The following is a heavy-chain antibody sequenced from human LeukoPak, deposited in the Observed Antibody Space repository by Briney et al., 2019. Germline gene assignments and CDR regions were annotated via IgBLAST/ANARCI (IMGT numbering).Heavy chain of an antibody. V-gene: IGHV3-21*01. D-gene: IGHD6-19*01. J-gene: IGHJ4*02. Sequence: GGSLRLSCADSEFSFRTYTMNWVRRAPGKGLEWVSSINSNSRYIYYADSVKGRFTISRDNAKNSLYLQMNSLRAEDTAVYYCAKTTTTGWKWGQGTLVTVPS. CDR2: INSNSRYI. CDR3: AKTTTTGWK. CDR1: EFSFRTYT.